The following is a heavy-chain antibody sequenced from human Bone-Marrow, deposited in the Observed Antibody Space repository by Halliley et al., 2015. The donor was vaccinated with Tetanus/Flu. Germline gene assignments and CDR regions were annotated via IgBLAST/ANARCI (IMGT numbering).Heavy chain of an antibody. D-gene: IGHD2-15*01. CDR2: ISSSGSTI. Sequence: TASGFTFSRYEMNWVRQAPGKGLEWVSYISSSGSTIYYADSVKGRFTTSRDNAKNSLYLLMNSLRAEDTAVYYCARHSRDCSGGSCYSESPFDFWGQGTLVTVSS. CDR3: ARHSRDCSGGSCYSESPFDF. J-gene: IGHJ4*02. V-gene: IGHV3-48*03. CDR1: GFTFSRYE.